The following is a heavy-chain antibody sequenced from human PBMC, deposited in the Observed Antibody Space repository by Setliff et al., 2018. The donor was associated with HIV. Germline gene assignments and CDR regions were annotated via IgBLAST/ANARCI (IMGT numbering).Heavy chain of an antibody. CDR3: AREVRQGPAMVNYFDY. Sequence: GASVKVSCKPSGYTFTTYGLSWVRQAPGQGLEWMGGIIPIFDIASSAQKFQGRVTITADESTSTAYMELSSLRSEDTAVYYCAREVRQGPAMVNYFDYWGQGTLVTVSS. V-gene: IGHV1-69*13. CDR1: GYTFTTYG. J-gene: IGHJ4*02. D-gene: IGHD5-18*01. CDR2: IIPIFDIA.